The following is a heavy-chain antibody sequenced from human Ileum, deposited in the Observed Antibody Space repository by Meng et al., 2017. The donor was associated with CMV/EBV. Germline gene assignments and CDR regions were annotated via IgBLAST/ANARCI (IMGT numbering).Heavy chain of an antibody. CDR2: INPDGSRR. Sequence: GESLKISCAASGFTFSTYWMHWVRQAPGKGLVWVSRINPDGSRRDYADSVKGRFTISRDNAKNSLCLQMDSLRSEDTAVYYCARGGQLFDPWGQGTLVTVSS. V-gene: IGHV3-74*01. J-gene: IGHJ5*02. CDR3: ARGGQLFDP. D-gene: IGHD5-18*01. CDR1: GFTFSTYW.